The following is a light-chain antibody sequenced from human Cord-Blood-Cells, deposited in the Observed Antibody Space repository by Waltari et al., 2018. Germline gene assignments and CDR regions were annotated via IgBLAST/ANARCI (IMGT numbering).Light chain of an antibody. J-gene: IGKJ5*01. Sequence: EIALTQSPGTLPLSLGERATLSCRASQSASSSYLAWYQQKPGQAPRLLIYGASSRATGIPDRFSGSGSGTDFTLTISRLEPEDFAVYYCQQYGSSITFGQGTRLEIK. CDR3: QQYGSSIT. CDR2: GAS. CDR1: QSASSSY. V-gene: IGKV3-20*01.